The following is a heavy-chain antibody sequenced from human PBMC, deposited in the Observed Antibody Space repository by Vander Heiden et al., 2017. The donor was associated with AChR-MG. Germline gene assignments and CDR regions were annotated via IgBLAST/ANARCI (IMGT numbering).Heavy chain of an antibody. D-gene: IGHD6-13*01. V-gene: IGHV3-48*02. CDR2: ISSSSSTI. CDR3: ASFTSSWFSPNYGMDV. Sequence: EVQLVESGGGLVQPGGSLRLPCAASGFTFSTYSMNWVRQAPGKGLEGVSYISSSSSTIYYADSVKGRFTISRDNAKNSLYLQMNSLRDEDTAVYYCASFTSSWFSPNYGMDVWGQGTTVTVSS. CDR1: GFTFSTYS. J-gene: IGHJ6*02.